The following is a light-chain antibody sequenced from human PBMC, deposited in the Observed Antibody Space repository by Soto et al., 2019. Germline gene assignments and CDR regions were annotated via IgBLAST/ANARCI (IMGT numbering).Light chain of an antibody. V-gene: IGKV3-20*01. J-gene: IGKJ1*01. CDR2: GAS. CDR3: QQYDSSSGWT. Sequence: EIVLTQSPGTLSLSPGERATLSCRASQTVSSNLLAWYQQNLGQAPRLLIYGASNRATGIPDRFSGSGSGTDFTLTISRLEPEDFAVYYCQQYDSSSGWTFGQGTKGDVK. CDR1: QTVSSNL.